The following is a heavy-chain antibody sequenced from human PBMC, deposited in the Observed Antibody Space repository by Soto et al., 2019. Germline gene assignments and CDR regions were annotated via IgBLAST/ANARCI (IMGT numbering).Heavy chain of an antibody. CDR3: ARVQSTSWGYYYAVDV. J-gene: IGHJ6*01. D-gene: IGHD2-2*01. V-gene: IGHV4-59*01. CDR2: ISYSGST. Sequence: QVQLQESGPGLVKPSETLSLTCRISGGSISSYYWNWIRQAPGKGLEWIGFISYSGSTNYNPALTSRVTISVDTSKDQISLRLNSVTAADTAVHYCARVQSTSWGYYYAVDVWGQGTTVTVSS. CDR1: GGSISSYY.